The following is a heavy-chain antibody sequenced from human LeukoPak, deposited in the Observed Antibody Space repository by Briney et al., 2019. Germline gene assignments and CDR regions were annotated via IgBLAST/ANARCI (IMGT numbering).Heavy chain of an antibody. CDR1: GYTFIGYY. J-gene: IGHJ3*02. D-gene: IGHD3-22*01. CDR2: INPNSGGT. CDR3: PRGQFTLIEGSAFYI. Sequence: ASVRVSCKASGYTFIGYYIHWVPQAPGQGRKWMGWINPNSGGTNYAQNFQGRVTMTRDTSINTAYVELSRLRSDDTAGYYSPRGQFTLIEGSAFYIWRQGTSLTVSP. V-gene: IGHV1-2*02.